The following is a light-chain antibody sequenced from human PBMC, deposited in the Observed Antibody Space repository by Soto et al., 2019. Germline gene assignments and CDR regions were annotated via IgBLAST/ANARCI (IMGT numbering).Light chain of an antibody. Sequence: DIXXXQSPSFLSAXXXXXVTXTXXASXGISSYLAWYQQKPGKAPKLLIYAASTLQSGVPSRFSGSGSGTDFTLTISSLQPEDFATYYCQQLNSYPLTFGPGTKVDIK. CDR1: XGISSY. J-gene: IGKJ3*01. CDR2: AAS. V-gene: IGKV1-9*01. CDR3: QQLNSYPLT.